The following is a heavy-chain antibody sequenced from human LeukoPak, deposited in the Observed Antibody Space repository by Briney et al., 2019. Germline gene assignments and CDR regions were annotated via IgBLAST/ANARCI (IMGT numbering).Heavy chain of an antibody. D-gene: IGHD6-13*01. CDR2: IYYSGNT. CDR3: AKEIVAAAGTTFDY. Sequence: SETLSLTCTVSGGSISTYSWSWIRQPPGKGLEWIGYIYYSGNTNYNPSLKSRVTISVDTSKNQFSLNLSSVTAADTAVYYCAKEIVAAAGTTFDYWGPGTLVTVSS. CDR1: GGSISTYS. J-gene: IGHJ4*02. V-gene: IGHV4-59*01.